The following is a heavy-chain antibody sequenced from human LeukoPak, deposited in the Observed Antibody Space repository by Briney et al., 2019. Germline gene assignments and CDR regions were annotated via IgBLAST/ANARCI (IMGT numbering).Heavy chain of an antibody. V-gene: IGHV1-2*02. J-gene: IGHJ5*02. CDR1: GYTFTAYS. CDR3: AIYAIFYGFDP. Sequence: GASVKVSCKASGYTFTAYSIHWVRQAPGQRREWMGWLKPDSGDTNYAPKFQGRVTMTRDMSITTAYMELTGLNSDDTALYYCAIYAIFYGFDPWGQGTLVTVSS. CDR2: LKPDSGDT. D-gene: IGHD2/OR15-2a*01.